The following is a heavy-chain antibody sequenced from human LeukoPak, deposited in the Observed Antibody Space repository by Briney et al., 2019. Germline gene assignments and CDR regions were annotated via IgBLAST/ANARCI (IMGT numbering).Heavy chain of an antibody. CDR1: GFTFPNYW. D-gene: IGHD5-18*01. J-gene: IGHJ4*02. CDR2: IEDDGDQK. CDR3: ARDSGNTAMATYYFDY. Sequence: PGGSLRLSCAASGFTFPNYWMTWVRQAPGKGLEWVASIEDDGDQKNYGDSVKGRFTISRDNAENSLYLQMNILRVEDTAVYYCARDSGNTAMATYYFDYWGQGTLVTVSS. V-gene: IGHV3-7*01.